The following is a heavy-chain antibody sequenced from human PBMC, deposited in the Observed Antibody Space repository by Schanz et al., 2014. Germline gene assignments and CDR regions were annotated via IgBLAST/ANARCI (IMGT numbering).Heavy chain of an antibody. CDR3: AKEKEEVAADGSFFDY. V-gene: IGHV3-NL1*01. CDR2: IYSSGST. D-gene: IGHD6-13*01. Sequence: VQLVESGGGMVQPGGSLRLSCSVSGFTFSSYTMHWVRQAPGKGLEWVSTIYSSGSTYYADSVRGRFTISRDNSKNTVNLQMNSLRAEDTAVYYCAKEKEEVAADGSFFDYWGQGTLVTVSS. CDR1: GFTFSSYT. J-gene: IGHJ4*02.